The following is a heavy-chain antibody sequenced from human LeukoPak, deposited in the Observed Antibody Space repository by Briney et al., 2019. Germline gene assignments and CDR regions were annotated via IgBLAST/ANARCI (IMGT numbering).Heavy chain of an antibody. V-gene: IGHV4-59*12. CDR2: IYYSGST. Sequence: SETLSLTCTVSGGSISSYYWSWIRQPPGKGLEWIGYIYYSGSTNYNPSLMSRVTISVDTSKNQFSLQLNSVTPEDTAVYYCARVRAVAAPGWFDPWGQGTLVTVSS. J-gene: IGHJ5*02. CDR1: GGSISSYY. D-gene: IGHD6-19*01. CDR3: ARVRAVAAPGWFDP.